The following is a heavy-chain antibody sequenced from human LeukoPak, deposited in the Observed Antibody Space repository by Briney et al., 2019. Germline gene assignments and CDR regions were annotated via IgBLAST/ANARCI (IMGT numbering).Heavy chain of an antibody. CDR1: GFKFDDYA. D-gene: IGHD3-10*01. CDR2: ISWDGRST. CDR3: VKDNTVGAADY. Sequence: GGSLRLSCAASGFKFDDYAMHWVRQAPGKGLEWVSLISWDGRSTYYADSVKGRFTISRDNNIHSLYLQMHSLGAEDTAFYYCVKDNTVGAADYWGQGTLVTVSS. V-gene: IGHV3-43D*03. J-gene: IGHJ4*02.